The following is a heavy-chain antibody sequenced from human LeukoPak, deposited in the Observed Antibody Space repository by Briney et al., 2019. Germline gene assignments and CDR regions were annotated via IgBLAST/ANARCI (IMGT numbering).Heavy chain of an antibody. V-gene: IGHV4-4*02. J-gene: IGHJ4*02. D-gene: IGHD1-26*01. Sequence: KASGTLSLTCGVSGGSITTTNYWSWVRQPPGGGLEWIGEVSLAGRTRYNPSLKNRVNISIDESKNHLYLNLASVTAADTAVYYCSRESGPFCPFGHWGQGTLVTVSS. CDR1: GGSITTTNY. CDR3: SRESGPFCPFGH. CDR2: VSLAGRT.